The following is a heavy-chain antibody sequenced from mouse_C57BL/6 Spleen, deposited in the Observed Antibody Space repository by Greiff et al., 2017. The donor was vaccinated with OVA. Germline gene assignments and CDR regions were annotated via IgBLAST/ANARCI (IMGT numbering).Heavy chain of an antibody. V-gene: IGHV5-6*01. D-gene: IGHD1-1*01. J-gene: IGHJ4*01. Sequence: EVQGVESGGDLVKPGGSLKLSCAASGFTFSSYGMSWVRQTPDKRLEWVATISSGGSYTYYPDSVKGRFTISRDNAKNTLYLQMSSLKSEDTAMYYCGYYGSSPQYAMDYWGQGTSVTVSS. CDR2: ISSGGSYT. CDR1: GFTFSSYG. CDR3: GYYGSSPQYAMDY.